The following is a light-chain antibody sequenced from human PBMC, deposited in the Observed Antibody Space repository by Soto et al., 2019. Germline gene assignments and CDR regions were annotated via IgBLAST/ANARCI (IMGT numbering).Light chain of an antibody. CDR2: GAS. J-gene: IGKJ2*01. CDR1: QSVSSN. V-gene: IGKV3-15*01. CDR3: QQYNNWPQT. Sequence: EIVLTQSPGTLSLSPGEGATLSCRASQSVSSNLAWYQQKPGQAPRLLIYGASTRATGIPARFSGSGSGTEFTLTISSLQSEDFAVYYCQQYNNWPQTFGQGTKLEIK.